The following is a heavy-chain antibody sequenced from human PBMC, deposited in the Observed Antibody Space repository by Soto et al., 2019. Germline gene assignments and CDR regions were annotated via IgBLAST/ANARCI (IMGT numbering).Heavy chain of an antibody. CDR1: GYTFTHHV. V-gene: IGHV1-18*01. Sequence: QVQLVQSGAEVRKPGASVKVSCQTSGYTFTHHVISWVRQAPGQGLEWVGWISAFTDFTDYAQKFQGRVTLTTDKPTSTAYMELRSLTSDDTAVYYCVKDRPRLTQNMYGILWGQGNLVTVSS. CDR2: ISAFTDFT. CDR3: VKDRPRLTQNMYGIL. J-gene: IGHJ4*02. D-gene: IGHD2-8*01.